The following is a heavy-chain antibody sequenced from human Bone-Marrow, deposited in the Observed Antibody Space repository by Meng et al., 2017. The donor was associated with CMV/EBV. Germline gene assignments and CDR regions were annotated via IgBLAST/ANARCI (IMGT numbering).Heavy chain of an antibody. D-gene: IGHD3-3*01. CDR3: AKDLNPPIFGVVTKVGMDV. CDR1: GITFKFYA. V-gene: IGHV3-23*01. Sequence: GESLKISCAASGITFKFYAMSWVRQAPGKGLEWVSGISGSGSGTYYADSVKGRFTISRDNAKNSLYLQMNSLRAEDTAVYYCAKDLNPPIFGVVTKVGMDVWGQGTTVTVSS. CDR2: ISGSGSGT. J-gene: IGHJ6*02.